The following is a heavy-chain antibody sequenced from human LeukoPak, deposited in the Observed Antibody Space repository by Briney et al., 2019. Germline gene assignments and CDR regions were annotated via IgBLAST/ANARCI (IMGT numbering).Heavy chain of an antibody. Sequence: SETLSLTCTVSGGSISSGSYYWSWIRQPAGKGLEWIGRIYTSGSTNYNPSLKSRVTISVDTSKNQFSLKLSSVTAADTAVYYRARGYYYDSSGYYYDAFDIWGQGTMVTVSS. J-gene: IGHJ3*02. V-gene: IGHV4-61*02. CDR2: IYTSGST. CDR3: ARGYYYDSSGYYYDAFDI. CDR1: GGSISSGSYY. D-gene: IGHD3-22*01.